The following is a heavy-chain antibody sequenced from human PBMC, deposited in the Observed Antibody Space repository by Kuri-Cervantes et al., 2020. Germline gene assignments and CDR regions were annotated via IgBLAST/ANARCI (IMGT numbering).Heavy chain of an antibody. CDR3: ARHWDIAPPDY. D-gene: IGHD5-12*01. J-gene: IGHJ4*02. V-gene: IGHV4-38-2*01. CDR1: DYSISSGYY. Sequence: SQTLSLTCAVSDYSISSGYYWGWIRQPPGKGLEWIGSIYHSGTTYYNSSLKSRVTISVDTSKNQFSLKLSSVTAADTAVCYCARHWDIAPPDYWGQGTLVTVSS. CDR2: IYHSGTT.